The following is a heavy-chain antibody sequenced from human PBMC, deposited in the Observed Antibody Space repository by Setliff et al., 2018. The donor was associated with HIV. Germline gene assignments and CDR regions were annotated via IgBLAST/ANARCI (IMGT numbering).Heavy chain of an antibody. CDR2: IKPNDGAS. CDR3: VREGHCVGVKCYSTDV. CDR1: GFTLTFYY. D-gene: IGHD2-15*01. Sequence: WASVKVSCKASGFTLTFYYMHWVRQAPGQGLEWMGMIKPNDGASTHAQNFQGRVTMTRDTSTSTVYMELSSLRSEDTAVYYCVREGHCVGVKCYSTDVWGQGTTVAVSS. J-gene: IGHJ6*02. V-gene: IGHV1-46*01.